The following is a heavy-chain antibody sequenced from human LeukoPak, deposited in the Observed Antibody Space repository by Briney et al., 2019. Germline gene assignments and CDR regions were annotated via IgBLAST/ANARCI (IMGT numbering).Heavy chain of an antibody. V-gene: IGHV1-2*02. Sequence: ASVKVSCKASGYTFTSYGISWVRQAPGQGLEWMGWINPNSGGTNYAQKFQGRVTMTRDTSISTAYMELSRLRSDDTAVYYCARDQGIVVVPAASSAFDIWGQGTMVTVSS. CDR1: GYTFTSYG. CDR2: INPNSGGT. CDR3: ARDQGIVVVPAASSAFDI. D-gene: IGHD2-2*01. J-gene: IGHJ3*02.